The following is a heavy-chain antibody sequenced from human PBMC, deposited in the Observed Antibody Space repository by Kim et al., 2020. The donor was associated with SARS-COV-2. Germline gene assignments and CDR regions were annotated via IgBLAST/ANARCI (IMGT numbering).Heavy chain of an antibody. Sequence: SVKVSCKASGGTFSSYAISWVRQAPGQGLEWMGGIIPIFGTANYAQKFQGRVTITADESTSTAYMELSSLRSEDTAVYYCAREIYCSSTSCYIPSSYYGMDVWGQGTTVTVSS. D-gene: IGHD2-2*02. CDR2: IIPIFGTA. J-gene: IGHJ6*02. V-gene: IGHV1-69*13. CDR1: GGTFSSYA. CDR3: AREIYCSSTSCYIPSSYYGMDV.